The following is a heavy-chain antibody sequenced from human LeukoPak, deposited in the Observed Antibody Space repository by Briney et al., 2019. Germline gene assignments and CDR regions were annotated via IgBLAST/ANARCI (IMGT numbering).Heavy chain of an antibody. D-gene: IGHD4-17*01. CDR2: IYSGGST. CDR1: GFTFSSYA. V-gene: IGHV3-53*01. Sequence: GGSLRLSCAASGFTFSSYAMSWVRQAPGKGLEWVSVIYSGGSTYYADSVKGRFTISRDNSKNTLYLQMNSLRAEDTAVYYCARDGYYGAPLGAFDIWGQGTMATVSS. J-gene: IGHJ3*02. CDR3: ARDGYYGAPLGAFDI.